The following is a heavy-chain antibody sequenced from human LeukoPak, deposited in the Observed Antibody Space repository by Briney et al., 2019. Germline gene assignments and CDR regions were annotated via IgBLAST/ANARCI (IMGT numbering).Heavy chain of an antibody. CDR2: IIPIFGTA. V-gene: IGHV1-69*05. J-gene: IGHJ4*02. D-gene: IGHD3-10*01. CDR1: GGTFSTYA. Sequence: SVKVSCKASGGTFSTYAISWVRQAPGQGLEWMGGIIPIFGTANYAQKFQGRVTITTDESTSTAYMELSSLRSEDTAVYYCARERDYYGSGSYYNPRWFDYWGQGTLVTVSS. CDR3: ARERDYYGSGSYYNPRWFDY.